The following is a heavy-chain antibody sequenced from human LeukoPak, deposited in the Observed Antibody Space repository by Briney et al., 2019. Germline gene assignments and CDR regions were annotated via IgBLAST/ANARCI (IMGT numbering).Heavy chain of an antibody. D-gene: IGHD1-14*01. CDR1: EFPFSIYA. Sequence: GGSLRLSCEVSEFPFSIYAMAWVRQAPGQVLEWVSAIDASGSDTYYTDSVKGRFTISRDNSKNTVYLQMNSLRAEDTAVYYCADYRKPQGLDYWGQGTLVTVSS. V-gene: IGHV3-23*01. CDR3: ADYRKPQGLDY. J-gene: IGHJ4*02. CDR2: IDASGSDT.